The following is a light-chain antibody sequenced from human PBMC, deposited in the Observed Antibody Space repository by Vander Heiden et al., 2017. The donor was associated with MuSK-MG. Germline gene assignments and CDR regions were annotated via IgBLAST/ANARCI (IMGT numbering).Light chain of an antibody. Sequence: EIVMTQSPATLSVSPGERATLSCRARQSVSSNLAWYQQKPGEAPMLLIYGASTRVKGSTARFSGSGEATAVSLSIISRQSEDFGVYYCQKEINGHPKLTFGEGTKVEIK. J-gene: IGKJ4*01. V-gene: IGKV3-15*01. CDR2: GAS. CDR1: QSVSSN. CDR3: QKEINGHPKLT.